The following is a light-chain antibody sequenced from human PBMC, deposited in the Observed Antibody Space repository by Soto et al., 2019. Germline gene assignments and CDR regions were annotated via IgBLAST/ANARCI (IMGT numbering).Light chain of an antibody. J-gene: IGKJ1*01. V-gene: IGKV3-15*01. CDR3: QQYNNWPPVT. Sequence: EIVLTQSPGTLSASPGERATLSCRASQSVSNDYVAWVQQKPGQTPRLLIYGASTRATGIPARFSGSGSGTEFTLTISSLQSEDFAVYYCQQYNNWPPVTFGQGTKVDI. CDR1: QSVSND. CDR2: GAS.